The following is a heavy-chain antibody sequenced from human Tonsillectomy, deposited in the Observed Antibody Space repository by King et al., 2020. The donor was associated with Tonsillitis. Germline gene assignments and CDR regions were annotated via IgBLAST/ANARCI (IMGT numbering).Heavy chain of an antibody. CDR1: GFTFSSYS. CDR3: ARGDHYDFWSGFQPFDY. D-gene: IGHD3-3*01. J-gene: IGHJ4*02. Sequence: VQLVESGGGLVQPGGSLRLSCAASGFTFSSYSMNWVRQAPGKGLAWVSYISGSDNIIYYADSVKGRFTISRDNAKSSLYLQMNSLRAEDTAVYYCARGDHYDFWSGFQPFDYWGQGILVTVSS. CDR2: ISGSDNII. V-gene: IGHV3-48*01.